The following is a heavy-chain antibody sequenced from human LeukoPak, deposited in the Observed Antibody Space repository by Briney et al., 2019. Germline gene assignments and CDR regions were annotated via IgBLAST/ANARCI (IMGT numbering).Heavy chain of an antibody. V-gene: IGHV4-34*01. CDR1: GGSFSGYY. Sequence: SETLSLTCAVHGGSFSGYYWSWIRQPPGKGLEWIGEINHSGSTNYNPSLKSRVTISVDTSKNQFSLKLSSVTAADTAVYYCARGPVRCSGGSCFHAYYYGMDVWGQGTTVTVSS. D-gene: IGHD2-15*01. CDR2: INHSGST. J-gene: IGHJ6*02. CDR3: ARGPVRCSGGSCFHAYYYGMDV.